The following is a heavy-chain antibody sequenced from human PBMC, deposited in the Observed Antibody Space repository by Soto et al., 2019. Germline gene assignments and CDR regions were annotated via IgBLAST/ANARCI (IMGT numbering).Heavy chain of an antibody. J-gene: IGHJ3*01. CDR2: INWDGGSI. Sequence: EVQVVESGGALVQPGRSLRLSCATSGFSFEENAMHWVRQAPGKGLEWVSGINWDGGSIGYADSVKGRFTISRDNAKSSLYLQMNSLRTEDTALYYCAHGISSSWARGAFAFGGQGTMVSVSS. D-gene: IGHD6-13*01. CDR3: AHGISSSWARGAFAF. CDR1: GFSFEENA. V-gene: IGHV3-9*01.